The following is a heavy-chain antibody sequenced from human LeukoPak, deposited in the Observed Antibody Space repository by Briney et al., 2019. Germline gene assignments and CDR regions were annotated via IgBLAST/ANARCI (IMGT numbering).Heavy chain of an antibody. J-gene: IGHJ3*02. CDR1: AFTFSSYE. D-gene: IGHD6-6*01. V-gene: IGHV3-48*03. Sequence: PGGSLRLSCAASAFTFSSYELNWVRQAPGKGLEWISYISSSGSIINYADSVKGRFTISRDNAKNSLYLQMNSLRAEDTAVYYCARGATRRSSGAFVIWRQGTMVTVSS. CDR3: ARGATRRSSGAFVI. CDR2: ISSSGSII.